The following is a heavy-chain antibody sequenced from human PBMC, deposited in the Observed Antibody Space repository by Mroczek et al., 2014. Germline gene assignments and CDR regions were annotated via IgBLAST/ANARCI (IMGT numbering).Heavy chain of an antibody. D-gene: IGHD7-27*01. CDR2: IYTSGST. Sequence: KESGPGLVKPSQTLSLTCTVSGGSISSGSYYWSWIRQPAGKGLEWIGRIYTSGSTNYNPSLKSRVTMSVDTSKNQFSLKLSSVTAADTAVYYCARAGPPPVPNNWGWGCFWISWGQGTMVTVSS. V-gene: IGHV4-61*02. CDR3: ARAGPPPVPNNWGWGCFWIS. J-gene: IGHJ3*01. CDR1: GGSISSGSYY.